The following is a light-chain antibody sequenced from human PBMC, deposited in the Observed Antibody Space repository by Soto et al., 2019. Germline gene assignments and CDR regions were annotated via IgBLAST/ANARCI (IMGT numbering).Light chain of an antibody. Sequence: DIQMTQSPSTLSASVGDRVTITCRASQSISSWLAWYQQKPGQAPKLLIYKASSLQSGVPSRFSGSGSGPEFTLTISSLQPDDFETYYCQQYYNSSRTFGRGTKVEIX. CDR1: QSISSW. J-gene: IGKJ4*02. CDR2: KAS. CDR3: QQYYNSSRT. V-gene: IGKV1-5*03.